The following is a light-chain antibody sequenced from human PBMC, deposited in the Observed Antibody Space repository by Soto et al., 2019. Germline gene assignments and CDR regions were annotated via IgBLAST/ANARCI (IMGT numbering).Light chain of an antibody. CDR1: QGISNY. CDR2: GAS. V-gene: IGKV1-9*01. Sequence: DFQLTQSPSFLSASVGDRVTITCRASQGISNYLAWYQQRPGKVPKLLIYGASTLQTGVPSRFSGSASGTTFTLTINNLQPEDFATYYCQQFNNFPRTFGQGTKVEIK. CDR3: QQFNNFPRT. J-gene: IGKJ1*01.